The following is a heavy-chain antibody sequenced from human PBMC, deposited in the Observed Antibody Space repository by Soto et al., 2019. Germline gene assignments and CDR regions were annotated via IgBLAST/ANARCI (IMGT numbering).Heavy chain of an antibody. D-gene: IGHD4-17*01. CDR1: GFTYSTYT. J-gene: IGHJ1*01. CDR3: ARAKNYGDYAEYFQH. V-gene: IGHV3-30-3*01. CDR2: ISYDGNNK. Sequence: GGSLRLSCAASGFTYSTYTMHWVRQAPGKGLEWVAVISYDGNNKFYADSVKGRFTISRDSTKQTLYLQMNSLRPDDTAMYYCARAKNYGDYAEYFQHWGQGTLVTVSS.